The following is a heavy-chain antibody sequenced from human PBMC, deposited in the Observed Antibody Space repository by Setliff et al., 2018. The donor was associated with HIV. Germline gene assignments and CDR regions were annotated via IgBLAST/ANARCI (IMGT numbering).Heavy chain of an antibody. D-gene: IGHD3-3*01. CDR3: ARDLRNSNTLFGVLNFVFDL. V-gene: IGHV1-2*02. CDR2: INPQAGGT. J-gene: IGHJ4*02. Sequence: ASVKVSCKASGYTLSSHYIHWVRQAPGHRPEWVGWINPQAGGTNFAQRFQGRITMTSDTSVNTVFIELSRLKSDDTALYYCARDLRNSNTLFGVLNFVFDLWGQGTLVTVSS. CDR1: GYTLSSHY.